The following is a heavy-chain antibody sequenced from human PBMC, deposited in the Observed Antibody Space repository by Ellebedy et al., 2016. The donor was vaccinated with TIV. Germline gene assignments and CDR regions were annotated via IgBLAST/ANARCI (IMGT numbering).Heavy chain of an antibody. V-gene: IGHV3-30-3*01. Sequence: PGGSLRLSCAASGFIFTSYAMHWVRQAPGKGLEWVAGISYDGSNKYYAASVKGRFTISRERGRSMLHLQRNSRGLEDRVVYYCVRGGGGTYYGQYFDYWGQGALVTVSS. D-gene: IGHD1-26*01. J-gene: IGHJ4*02. CDR1: GFIFTSYA. CDR3: VRGGGGTYYGQYFDY. CDR2: ISYDGSNK.